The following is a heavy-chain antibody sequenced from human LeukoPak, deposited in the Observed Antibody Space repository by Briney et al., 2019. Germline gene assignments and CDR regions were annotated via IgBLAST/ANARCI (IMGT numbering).Heavy chain of an antibody. Sequence: GGSLRLSCAASGFTFDDYGMSWVRQAPGKGLEWVSGINWNGGSTGYADSVKGRFTISRDNAKNSLYLQMNSLRAEDTALYHCARDRPYGSGSNGGYYYMDVWGKGTTVTVSS. V-gene: IGHV3-20*01. CDR3: ARDRPYGSGSNGGYYYMDV. CDR1: GFTFDDYG. CDR2: INWNGGST. J-gene: IGHJ6*03. D-gene: IGHD3-10*01.